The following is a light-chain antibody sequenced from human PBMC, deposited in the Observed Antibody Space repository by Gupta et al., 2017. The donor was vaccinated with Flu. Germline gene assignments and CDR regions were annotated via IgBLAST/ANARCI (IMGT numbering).Light chain of an antibody. CDR1: SSNIGKNY. CDR2: END. CDR3: GTWDSGLWV. Sequence: QSVLTQPPSVSAAPGQKVTISCSGSSSNIGKNYVSWYQQLPGTAPKLIVYENDRRPSGIPDRFSGSKSGTSATLGITGLQTGDEADYYCGTWDSGLWVFGGGTKLTVL. J-gene: IGLJ3*02. V-gene: IGLV1-51*02.